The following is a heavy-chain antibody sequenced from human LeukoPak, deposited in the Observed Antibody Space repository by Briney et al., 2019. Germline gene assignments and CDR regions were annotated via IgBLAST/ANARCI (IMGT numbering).Heavy chain of an antibody. Sequence: PGGSLRLSCAASGFTFSDHYIDWVRQAPGKGLEWVGRSRDKGNSYTTAYAASVRGRFTISRDDSKNSLYLQMNSLKIEDTAVYYCTKLARASRDFDYWGQGTLVTVSS. CDR3: TKLARASRDFDY. D-gene: IGHD2-21*01. V-gene: IGHV3-72*01. J-gene: IGHJ4*01. CDR1: GFTFSDHY. CDR2: SRDKGNSYTT.